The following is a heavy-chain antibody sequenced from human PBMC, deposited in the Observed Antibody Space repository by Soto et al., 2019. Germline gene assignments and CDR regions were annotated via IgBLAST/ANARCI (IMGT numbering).Heavy chain of an antibody. J-gene: IGHJ4*02. Sequence: ASVKVSCKASGYTFTSYGISWVRQAPGQGLEWMGWISAYNGNTNYAQKLQGRVTMTTDTSTSTAYMELRSLRSDDTAVYYCARGTDYYDSSGYYGNLDYWGQGTLVTVS. CDR2: ISAYNGNT. D-gene: IGHD3-22*01. V-gene: IGHV1-18*01. CDR1: GYTFTSYG. CDR3: ARGTDYYDSSGYYGNLDY.